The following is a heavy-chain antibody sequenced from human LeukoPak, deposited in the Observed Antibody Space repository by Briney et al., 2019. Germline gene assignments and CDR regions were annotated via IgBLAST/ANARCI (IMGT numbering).Heavy chain of an antibody. V-gene: IGHV3-33*01. CDR2: IWYDGSNK. CDR3: ARDLSSGSYSRDLDY. J-gene: IGHJ4*02. CDR1: GFTFSSYG. D-gene: IGHD1-26*01. Sequence: RGSLRFSCAASGFTFSSYGMHWVRQAPGKGLEWVAVIWYDGSNKYYADSVKGRFTISRDNSKNTLYLQMNSLRAEDTAVYYCARDLSSGSYSRDLDYWGQGTLVTVSS.